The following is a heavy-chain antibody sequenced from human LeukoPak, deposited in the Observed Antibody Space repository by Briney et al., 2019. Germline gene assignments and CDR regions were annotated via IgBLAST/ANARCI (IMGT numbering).Heavy chain of an antibody. D-gene: IGHD1-14*01. V-gene: IGHV3-7*01. Sequence: GGSPRLSCAASGFTLSNYWMSWVRQAPGKGLEWVANIKQDGIEKYYVDSVKGRFTISRDNAKNSLSLQMNSLRAEDTAVYYCARPYNNHWGQGTLVTVSS. CDR1: GFTLSNYW. CDR2: IKQDGIEK. J-gene: IGHJ4*02. CDR3: ARPYNNH.